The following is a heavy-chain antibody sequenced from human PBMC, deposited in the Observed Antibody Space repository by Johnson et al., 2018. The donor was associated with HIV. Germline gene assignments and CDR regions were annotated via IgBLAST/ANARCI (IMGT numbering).Heavy chain of an antibody. CDR1: GFPFKNFD. V-gene: IGHV3-13*01. D-gene: IGHD1-26*01. J-gene: IGHJ3*02. CDR2: IGAAGDT. Sequence: VQLVESGGGLEQPGGSLRLSCAASGFPFKNFDLHCVRHPTGKGLQWVSIIGAAGDTFCPGSVKGRFTISRDNSKNTLYLQMGSLRAEDMAVYYCARGGASGAIDIWGQGTMVTVSS. CDR3: ARGGASGAIDI.